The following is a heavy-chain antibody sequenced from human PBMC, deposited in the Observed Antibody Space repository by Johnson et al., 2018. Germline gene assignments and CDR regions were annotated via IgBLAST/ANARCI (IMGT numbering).Heavy chain of an antibody. J-gene: IGHJ3*02. CDR1: VYTFTTYA. CDR2: INTNTGKP. CDR3: ARHPGGDGNDASDI. V-gene: IGHV7-4-1*01. Sequence: QLLHSWSELKKPGASVKVSFTASVYTFTTYAINWVRQAPGQGLEWMGWINTNTGKPTSAQGFTGRFLFSLDTSVSTAYLQICSLKAEDTAVYYCARHPGGDGNDASDIWGQGTMVTVSP. D-gene: IGHD2-21*02.